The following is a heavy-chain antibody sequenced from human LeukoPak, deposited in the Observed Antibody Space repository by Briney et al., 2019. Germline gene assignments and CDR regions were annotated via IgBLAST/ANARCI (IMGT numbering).Heavy chain of an antibody. CDR2: MNPNSGNT. Sequence: ASVKVSCKASGYTFTSYDINWVRQAPGQGLEWMGRMNPNSGNTGYAQKFQGRVTMTRNTSISTAYMELSSLRSEDTAVYYCARGVVPAAMEADYWGQGTLVTVSS. CDR3: ARGVVPAAMEADY. V-gene: IGHV1-8*01. CDR1: GYTFTSYD. J-gene: IGHJ4*02. D-gene: IGHD2-2*01.